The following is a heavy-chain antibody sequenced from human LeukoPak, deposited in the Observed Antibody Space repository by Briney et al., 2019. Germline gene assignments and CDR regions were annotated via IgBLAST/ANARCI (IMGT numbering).Heavy chain of an antibody. CDR3: AREARDTYSSGYYGMDV. CDR2: INPSDGSI. Sequence: ASVKVSCKASGYIFTTYYMHWVRQAPGQGLEWLGIINPSDGSITYAQKFQGRVTVIRDTSTSTVYMELSSLRSEDTAVYYCAREARDTYSSGYYGMDVWGQGTTVTVSS. CDR1: GYIFTTYY. J-gene: IGHJ6*02. D-gene: IGHD6-19*01. V-gene: IGHV1-46*01.